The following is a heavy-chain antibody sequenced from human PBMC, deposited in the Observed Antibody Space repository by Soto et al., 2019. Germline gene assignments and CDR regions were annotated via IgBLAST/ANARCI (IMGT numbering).Heavy chain of an antibody. Sequence: QVQLQESGPGLVKPSETLSLTCTVSGGSVSSGSYYWSWIRQPPGKGLEWIGYIYYSGSTKYNPALKSRGSIAGDTSTNQFSLTLSSVTAADTAVYYCARAGLGDGSDYWGQGTLVTVSS. CDR2: IYYSGST. CDR3: ARAGLGDGSDY. J-gene: IGHJ4*02. D-gene: IGHD1-26*01. CDR1: GGSVSSGSYY. V-gene: IGHV4-61*01.